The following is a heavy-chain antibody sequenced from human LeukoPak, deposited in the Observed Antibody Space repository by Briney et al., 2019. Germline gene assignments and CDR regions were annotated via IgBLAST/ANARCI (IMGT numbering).Heavy chain of an antibody. CDR1: GYSISSGYY. CDR2: IFHRGST. D-gene: IGHD3-10*01. Sequence: KPSETLSLTCAVSGYSISSGYYWGWIRQPPGKGLEWIGSIFHRGSTYYNPSLRSRVPMSVDTSKNQFSLKLSSVTAADTAVYYCARLRGFGEDFDYWGQGTLVTVSS. J-gene: IGHJ4*02. V-gene: IGHV4-38-2*01. CDR3: ARLRGFGEDFDY.